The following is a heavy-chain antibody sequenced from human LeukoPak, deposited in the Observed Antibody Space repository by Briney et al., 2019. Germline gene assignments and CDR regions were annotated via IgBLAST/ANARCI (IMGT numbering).Heavy chain of an antibody. J-gene: IGHJ4*02. V-gene: IGHV4-34*01. CDR3: ARGLHAYLKY. CDR1: GGSFSGYY. Sequence: SETLSLTCAVYGGSFSGYYWSWIRQPPGKGLEWIGEINHSGSTNYNPSLKSRVTISVDTSKNQFSLKLSSVTAADTAVYYCARGLHAYLKYWGQGTLVTVSS. CDR2: INHSGST. D-gene: IGHD3-16*01.